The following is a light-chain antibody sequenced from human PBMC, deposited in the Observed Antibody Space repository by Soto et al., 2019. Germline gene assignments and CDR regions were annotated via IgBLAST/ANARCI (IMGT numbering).Light chain of an antibody. Sequence: QSVLTQPASLSGSPGQSITISCTGTSSDVGGYNYVSWYQQHPGKAPKLMIYDVSNRPSGVSNRFSGSKSGNTASLTISGLQAEDEADYYCSSYTSSSLLYVFGTGTKVTVL. CDR1: SSDVGGYNY. J-gene: IGLJ1*01. CDR2: DVS. CDR3: SSYTSSSLLYV. V-gene: IGLV2-14*01.